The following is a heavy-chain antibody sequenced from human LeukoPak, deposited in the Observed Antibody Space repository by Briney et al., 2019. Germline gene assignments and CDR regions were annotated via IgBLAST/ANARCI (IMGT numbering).Heavy chain of an antibody. J-gene: IGHJ4*02. V-gene: IGHV3-7*01. CDR1: GFTFSSYW. CDR2: IKQDGSER. CDR3: GSIGSSWYEDY. D-gene: IGHD6-13*01. Sequence: GGSLRLSCAASGFTFSSYWMSWVRQAPGKGLEWVANIKQDGSERYYVDSVKGRFTISRNNAKNSLYLQMNSLSAEDTAVYYCGSIGSSWYEDYCGQGTLVTVSS.